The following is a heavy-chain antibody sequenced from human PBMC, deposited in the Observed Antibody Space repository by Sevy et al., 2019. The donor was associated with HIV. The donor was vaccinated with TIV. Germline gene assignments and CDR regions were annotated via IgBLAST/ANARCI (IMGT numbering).Heavy chain of an antibody. J-gene: IGHJ4*02. CDR3: AKEDYGGNLPNYFVS. D-gene: IGHD4-17*01. V-gene: IGHV3-30*18. Sequence: GGSLRLSCAASGFTFSDHGMHWVRQAPGKGLDWVAAISYDGNNRYYADSVKGRFTISRDNSKNTLYLQMDSVRPEDTAVYYCAKEDYGGNLPNYFVSWGQGTRVTISS. CDR1: GFTFSDHG. CDR2: ISYDGNNR.